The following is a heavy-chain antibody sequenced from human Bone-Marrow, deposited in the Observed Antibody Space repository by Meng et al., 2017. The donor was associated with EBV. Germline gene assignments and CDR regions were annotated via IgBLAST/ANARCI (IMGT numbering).Heavy chain of an antibody. CDR3: ARILGGPGSPSDY. Sequence: QVQLQEAGPGLVKPSGTLSLTRAVSGASMNNTDWWSWVRQPPGKGLEWIGEINHGGSTNCNPSLKSRVTISMDTSKNQFSLKLTSVTAADTAVYFCARILGGPGSPSDYWGQGTLVTVSS. CDR1: GASMNNTDW. D-gene: IGHD3-16*01. V-gene: IGHV4-4*02. J-gene: IGHJ4*02. CDR2: INHGGST.